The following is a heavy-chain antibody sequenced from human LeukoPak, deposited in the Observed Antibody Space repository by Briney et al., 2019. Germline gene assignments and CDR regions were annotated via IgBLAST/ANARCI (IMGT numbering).Heavy chain of an antibody. Sequence: SETLSLTCAVYGGSFSGYYWSWIRQPPGKGLEWIGEINHSGSTNYNPSLKSRVTISVDTSKNQFSLKLSSVTAADTAVYYCARYYYDSSGYHQFSNYFDYWGQGTLVTVSS. CDR3: ARYYYDSSGYHQFSNYFDY. J-gene: IGHJ4*02. D-gene: IGHD3-22*01. CDR1: GGSFSGYY. V-gene: IGHV4-34*01. CDR2: INHSGST.